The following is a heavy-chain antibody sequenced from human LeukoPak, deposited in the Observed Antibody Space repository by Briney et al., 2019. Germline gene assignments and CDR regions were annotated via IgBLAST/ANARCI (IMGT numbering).Heavy chain of an antibody. CDR2: LFTGGGRT. Sequence: GGSLRLSCAASGFTFNNYLMSWVRQAPGKGLEWVSVLFTGGGRTLYADSVKGRFTISGDTSRTTLYLQMNGLRAEDTAIYYCAKECDYSPGHKFDLWGQGTLVTVSS. CDR1: GFTFNNYL. CDR3: AKECDYSPGHKFDL. J-gene: IGHJ4*02. D-gene: IGHD3-10*01. V-gene: IGHV3-23*01.